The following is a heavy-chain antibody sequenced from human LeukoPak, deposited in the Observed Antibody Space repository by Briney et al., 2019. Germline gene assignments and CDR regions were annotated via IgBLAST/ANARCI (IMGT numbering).Heavy chain of an antibody. Sequence: SQTLSLTCTVSGGSISSGGYYWSWIRQQPGKGLEWSEYIYYSGSNYYNPSLKSRVTISVYEAKNQCSLKLSSLTAADTAVYYCARGTYYYDSSGSPYFDYRGQGTLVTVSS. CDR2: IYYSGSN. D-gene: IGHD3-22*01. J-gene: IGHJ4*02. CDR1: GGSISSGGYY. V-gene: IGHV4-31*03. CDR3: ARGTYYYDSSGSPYFDY.